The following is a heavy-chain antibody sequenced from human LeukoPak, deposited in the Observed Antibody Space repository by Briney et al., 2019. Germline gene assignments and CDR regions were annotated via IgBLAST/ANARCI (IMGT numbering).Heavy chain of an antibody. CDR2: IYYSGST. J-gene: IGHJ3*02. CDR1: GGSISSGGYY. CDR3: ARSGEEGLYDSSAPSPFDI. V-gene: IGHV4-31*03. Sequence: SETLSLTCTVSGGSISSGGYYWSWIRQHPGKGLEWIGYIYYSGSTYYNPSLKSRVTISVDTSKNQFSLKLSSVTAADTAVYYCARSGEEGLYDSSAPSPFDIWGQGTMVTVSS. D-gene: IGHD3-22*01.